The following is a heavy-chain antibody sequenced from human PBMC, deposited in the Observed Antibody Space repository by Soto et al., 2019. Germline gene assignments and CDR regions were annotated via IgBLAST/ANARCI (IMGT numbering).Heavy chain of an antibody. D-gene: IGHD2-15*01. CDR1: GYTFTSYA. V-gene: IGHV1-46*01. Sequence: ASVKVSCKASGYTFTSYAMHWVRQAPGQGLEWMGIINPSGGSTSYAQKFQGRVTMTRDTSTSTVYMELSSLRSEDTAVYYCARESRDIVVVVAANNWFDPWGQGTLVTVS. CDR2: INPSGGST. CDR3: ARESRDIVVVVAANNWFDP. J-gene: IGHJ5*02.